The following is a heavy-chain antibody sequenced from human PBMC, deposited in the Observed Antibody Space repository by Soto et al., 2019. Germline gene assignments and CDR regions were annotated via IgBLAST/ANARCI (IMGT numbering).Heavy chain of an antibody. J-gene: IGHJ4*02. CDR2: ISYDGSNK. V-gene: IGHV3-30*18. CDR3: AKDHQDTIAVADPLFDD. D-gene: IGHD6-19*01. Sequence: LGGSLRLSCAASGFTFSSYGMHWVRQAPGKGLEWVAVISYDGSNKYYADSVKGRFTISRDNSKNTLYLQMNSLRAEDTAVYYCAKDHQDTIAVADPLFDDWGQGTLVTVSS. CDR1: GFTFSSYG.